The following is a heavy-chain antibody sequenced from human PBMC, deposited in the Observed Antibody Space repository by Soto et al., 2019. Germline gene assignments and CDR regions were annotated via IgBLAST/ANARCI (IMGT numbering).Heavy chain of an antibody. J-gene: IGHJ4*02. V-gene: IGHV4-4*07. Sequence: QVQLQESGPGLIKPSETLSLSCSVPGGSITSYYWNWIRQPAGRGLEWIGRFYSSGSPNYNPSLKSRVTLSVDTSKNQLSLTLTSVTAADTAVYYCAREYYSGSGTYYAPFDIWGPGILVTVSS. CDR2: FYSSGSP. CDR1: GGSITSYY. D-gene: IGHD3-10*01. CDR3: AREYYSGSGTYYAPFDI.